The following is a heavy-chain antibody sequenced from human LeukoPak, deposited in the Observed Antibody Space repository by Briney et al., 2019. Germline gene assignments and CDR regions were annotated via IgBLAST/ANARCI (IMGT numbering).Heavy chain of an antibody. D-gene: IGHD5-18*01. Sequence: GGSLGLSCAASGYTFSSYAMTWVRQAPGKGLEWVSTITDGVSGGSTYYADSVKGRFTISRDNSKNTLYLQMSSLRAEDTAVYFCAKDRTGYSYGYFLSPWGQGTLVTVSS. CDR3: AKDRTGYSYGYFLSP. J-gene: IGHJ5*02. CDR1: GYTFSSYA. CDR2: ITDGVSGGST. V-gene: IGHV3-23*01.